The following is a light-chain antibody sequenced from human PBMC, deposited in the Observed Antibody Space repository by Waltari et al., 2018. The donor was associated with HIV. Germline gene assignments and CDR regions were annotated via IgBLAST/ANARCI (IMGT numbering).Light chain of an antibody. CDR3: LLYYGGAWV. CDR2: DID. Sequence: QTVVTQEPSLTVSPGGTVTLTCASSTGAVTRDYFANWFQQKPGQAPRRLIYDIDHKHSRTPARFSGALLGDKAALSLLAVQPEDEAEYYCLLYYGGAWVLGGGTKLTVL. CDR1: TGAVTRDYF. J-gene: IGLJ3*02. V-gene: IGLV7-43*01.